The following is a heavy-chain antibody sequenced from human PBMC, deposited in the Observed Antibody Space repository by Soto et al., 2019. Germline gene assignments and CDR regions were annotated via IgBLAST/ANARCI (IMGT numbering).Heavy chain of an antibody. V-gene: IGHV4-34*01. CDR1: GGSFSDYY. CDR3: GRGKRSGYIWKSRYYYYGMDV. CDR2: INHSGST. Sequence: PSETLSLTCAVYGGSFSDYYWSWIRQPPGKGLEWIWEINHSGSTNYNPSPKSQDTISVDTSKNQFYLILSSVTAADTALYYCGRGKRSGYIWKSRYYYYGMDVWGQGNTVTVYS. D-gene: IGHD6-25*01. J-gene: IGHJ6*02.